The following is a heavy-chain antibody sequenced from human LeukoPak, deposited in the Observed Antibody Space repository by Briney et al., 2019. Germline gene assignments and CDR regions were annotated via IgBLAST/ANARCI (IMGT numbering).Heavy chain of an antibody. CDR3: AKSQNYYDSSGSGI. CDR2: ITGSGGST. CDR1: GFTFSSYA. J-gene: IGHJ3*02. D-gene: IGHD3-22*01. Sequence: GGSLRLSCAASGFTFSSYAMSWVRQAPGKGREWVSAITGSGGSTYYADSVKGRFTISRDNSKNTLYLQMNSLRAEDTAVYYCAKSQNYYDSSGSGIWGQGTMVTVSS. V-gene: IGHV3-23*01.